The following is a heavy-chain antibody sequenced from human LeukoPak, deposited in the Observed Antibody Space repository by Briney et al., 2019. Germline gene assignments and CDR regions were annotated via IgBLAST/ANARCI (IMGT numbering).Heavy chain of an antibody. J-gene: IGHJ4*02. D-gene: IGHD1-1*01. CDR3: ARWSGWNDPYYFDY. Sequence: SETLSLTCTVSGGSISSYYWSWIRQPPGKGLEWIGYIYYSGSTNYNPSLKSRVTISVDTSKNQFSLKLSSVTAADTAVYYCARWSGWNDPYYFDYWGQGTLATVSS. V-gene: IGHV4-59*08. CDR2: IYYSGST. CDR1: GGSISSYY.